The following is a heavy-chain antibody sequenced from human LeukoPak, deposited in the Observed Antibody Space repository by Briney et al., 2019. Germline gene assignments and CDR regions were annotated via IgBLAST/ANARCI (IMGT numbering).Heavy chain of an antibody. CDR1: GFTFSNYW. Sequence: PGGSLRLSCVFSGFTFSNYWMSWVRQAPGKGLEWVANIKQDGSEKYYVDSVKGRFTISRDNAKNSLYLQMNSLRAEDTAVYYCATDIIAAAGPDFDYWGQGTLVTVSS. J-gene: IGHJ4*02. D-gene: IGHD6-13*01. V-gene: IGHV3-7*03. CDR3: ATDIIAAAGPDFDY. CDR2: IKQDGSEK.